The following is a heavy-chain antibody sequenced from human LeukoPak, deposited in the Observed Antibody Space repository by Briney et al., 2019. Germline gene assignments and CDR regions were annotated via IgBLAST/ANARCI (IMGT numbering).Heavy chain of an antibody. J-gene: IGHJ4*02. CDR3: ARDSDFWSGYFDY. V-gene: IGHV3-30-3*01. CDR1: GFTFSSYA. D-gene: IGHD3-3*01. CDR2: ISYDGSNK. Sequence: GGPLRLSCAASGFTFSSYAMHWVRQAPGKGLEWVAVISYDGSNKYYADSVKGRFTISRDNSKNTLYLQMNSLRAEDTAVYYCARDSDFWSGYFDYWGQGTLVTVSS.